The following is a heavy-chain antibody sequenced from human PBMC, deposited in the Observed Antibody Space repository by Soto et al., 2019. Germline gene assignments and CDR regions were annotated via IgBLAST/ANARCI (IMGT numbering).Heavy chain of an antibody. V-gene: IGHV3-53*01. Sequence: EVQLVESGGGLIQPGGSLRLSCAASGFTVTNKYMTWVRQAPGKGLEWVSGIYSGGSTSYADSVKGRFTISRDNSKNILYLQMNSLRAEDTAVYYCARVDYGDYGWYFDLWGRGTLVTVSS. CDR2: IYSGGST. CDR1: GFTVTNKY. J-gene: IGHJ2*01. D-gene: IGHD4-17*01. CDR3: ARVDYGDYGWYFDL.